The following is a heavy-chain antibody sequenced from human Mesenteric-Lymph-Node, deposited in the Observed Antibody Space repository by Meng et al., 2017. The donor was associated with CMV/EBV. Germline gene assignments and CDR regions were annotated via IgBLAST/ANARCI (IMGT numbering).Heavy chain of an antibody. Sequence: GFICSDPYVDWDRQAPGKGLEWVGRTRNKADGNTTQYAASVKDRFIISRDDSKNSLYLQMNSLKTEDTAVYYCARGYSSSWYSPGYWGQGTLVTVSS. D-gene: IGHD6-13*01. CDR3: ARGYSSSWYSPGY. V-gene: IGHV3-72*01. J-gene: IGHJ4*02. CDR1: GFICSDPY. CDR2: TRNKADGNTT.